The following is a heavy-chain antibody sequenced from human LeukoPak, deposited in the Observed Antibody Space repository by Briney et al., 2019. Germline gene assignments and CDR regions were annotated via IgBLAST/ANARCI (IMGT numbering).Heavy chain of an antibody. CDR1: GFAFSGYP. V-gene: IGHV3-30-3*01. J-gene: IGHJ4*02. D-gene: IGHD2/OR15-2a*01. CDR3: AREGPRGNSQFDY. CDR2: ISYDGSNK. Sequence: GGSLRLSCAASGFAFSGYPMHWVRQAPGKGLEWVAVISYDGSNKYYADSVKGRFTISRDNSKNTLYLQMNSLRAEDTAIYYCAREGPRGNSQFDYWGQGTLVTVSS.